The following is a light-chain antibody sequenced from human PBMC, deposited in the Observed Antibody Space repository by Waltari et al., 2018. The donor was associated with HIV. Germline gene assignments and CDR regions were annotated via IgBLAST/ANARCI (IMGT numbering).Light chain of an antibody. CDR3: AAWDDSLNGM. J-gene: IGLJ3*02. Sequence: QSVLTQPPSVSGTPGQNVTISCSGSSTNIGSNIVNWYQQLPGEAPKLLIYSNDQRPSGGPDRFSGSKSGTSASLAISGRQSADEADYYCAAWDDSLNGMFGGGTKLTV. CDR2: SND. V-gene: IGLV1-44*01. CDR1: STNIGSNI.